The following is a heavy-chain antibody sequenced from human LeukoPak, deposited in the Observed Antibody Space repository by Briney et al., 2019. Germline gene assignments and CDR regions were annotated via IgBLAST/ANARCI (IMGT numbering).Heavy chain of an antibody. CDR2: IYYSGST. V-gene: IGHV4-39*01. CDR1: GGSISSSSYY. D-gene: IGHD2-21*01. J-gene: IGHJ6*03. CDR3: ARLPVLFYYMDV. Sequence: SSETLSLTCTVSGGSISSSSYYWGWIRQPPGKGLGWIGSIYYSGSTYYNPSLKSRVTISVDTSKNQFSLKLSSVTAADTAVYYCARLPVLFYYMDVWGKGTTVTVSS.